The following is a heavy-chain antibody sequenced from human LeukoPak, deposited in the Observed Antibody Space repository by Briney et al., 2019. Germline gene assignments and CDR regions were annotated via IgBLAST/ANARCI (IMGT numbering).Heavy chain of an antibody. Sequence: PSETLSLTCTVSGGSISSGDYYWSWIRQPPGEGLEWIGYISYSGSTNYNPSLKSRVTISVDTYKNQFSLKLSSVTAADTAVYYCARGPAAGWVGYWGQGTLVTVSS. J-gene: IGHJ4*02. CDR3: ARGPAAGWVGY. D-gene: IGHD6-13*01. CDR1: GGSISSGDYY. CDR2: ISYSGST. V-gene: IGHV4-61*08.